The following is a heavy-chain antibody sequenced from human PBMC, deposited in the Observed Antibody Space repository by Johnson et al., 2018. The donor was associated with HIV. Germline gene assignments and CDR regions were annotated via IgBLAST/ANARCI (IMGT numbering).Heavy chain of an antibody. D-gene: IGHD5-18*01. CDR3: ARGDTAMGYDAFDI. Sequence: VQLVESGGGVVQPGRSLRLSCAASGFTFDDFSLSWVRQAPGKGLEWVSGINWNGGNTGYADSVKGRFTISRDNAKNSLYLQMNSLRAEDTAVYYCARGDTAMGYDAFDIWGQGTMVTVSS. J-gene: IGHJ3*02. V-gene: IGHV3-20*04. CDR1: GFTFDDFS. CDR2: INWNGGNT.